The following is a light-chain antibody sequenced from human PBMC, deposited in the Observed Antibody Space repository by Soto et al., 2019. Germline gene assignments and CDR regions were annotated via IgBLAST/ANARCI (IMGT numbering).Light chain of an antibody. CDR3: ATWDNTLRAGV. J-gene: IGLJ3*02. CDR2: DND. V-gene: IGLV1-51*01. CDR1: SPNIGKYY. Sequence: QSVLTQPPSVSAAPGQTVSISCSGSSPNIGKYYVSWYQQLPGTAAKLLIYDNDKRPSGIPDRFSGSKSGTSGTLRITGLQTGDDADYYCATWDNTLRAGVFGGGTKLTVL.